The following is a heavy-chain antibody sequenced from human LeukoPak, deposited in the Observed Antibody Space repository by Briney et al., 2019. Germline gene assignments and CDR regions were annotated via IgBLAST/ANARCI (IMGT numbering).Heavy chain of an antibody. CDR3: ASQGPFITVTRGLSFDY. CDR1: GGSISSSSYY. Sequence: SETLSLTCTVSGGSISSSSYYWGWIRQPPGKGLEWIGSIYYSGSTYYNPSLKSRVTISVDTSKSQFSLKLSSVTAADTAVYYCASQGPFITVTRGLSFDYWGQGTLVTVSS. J-gene: IGHJ4*02. D-gene: IGHD4-11*01. V-gene: IGHV4-39*01. CDR2: IYYSGST.